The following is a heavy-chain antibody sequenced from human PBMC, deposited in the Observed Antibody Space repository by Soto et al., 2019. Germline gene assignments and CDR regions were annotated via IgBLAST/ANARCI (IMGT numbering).Heavy chain of an antibody. CDR2: INPNSGGT. V-gene: IGHV1-2*04. Sequence: SVKVSCKASGYTFTGYYMHWVRQAPGQGLEWMGWINPNSGGTNYAQKFQGWVTMTRDTSISTAYMELSRLRSDDTAVYYCARDRSSGWSDTYYYYYGMDVWGQGTTVTVSS. CDR1: GYTFTGYY. J-gene: IGHJ6*02. D-gene: IGHD6-19*01. CDR3: ARDRSSGWSDTYYYYYGMDV.